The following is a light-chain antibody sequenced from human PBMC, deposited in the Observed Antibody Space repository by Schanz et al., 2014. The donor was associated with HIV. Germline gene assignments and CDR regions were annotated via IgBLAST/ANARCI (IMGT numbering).Light chain of an antibody. CDR2: DAS. J-gene: IGKJ5*01. Sequence: EIVMTQSPATLSVSPGERATLSCRASHSVSTFLAWYQQKPGQAPRLIIYDASSRPTGIPARFTGSGSGTDFTLTISSLEPEDFGVYFCQQRSDWPQITFGQGTRLEIK. CDR1: HSVSTF. V-gene: IGKV3-11*01. CDR3: QQRSDWPQIT.